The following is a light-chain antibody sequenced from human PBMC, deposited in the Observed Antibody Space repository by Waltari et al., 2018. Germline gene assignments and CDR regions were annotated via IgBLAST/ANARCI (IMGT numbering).Light chain of an antibody. CDR3: QQYENSPLT. J-gene: IGKJ4*01. CDR2: GAS. CDR1: QTVSTNY. V-gene: IGKV3-20*01. Sequence: EIVLTQSPGTLSLSPGERATLSCRATQTVSTNYLAWYQQKPGQAPRLLIHGASNRATGIPDRVSGSGSGTDFTLTISRLEPEDFGVYYCQQYENSPLTFGGGTTVEIK.